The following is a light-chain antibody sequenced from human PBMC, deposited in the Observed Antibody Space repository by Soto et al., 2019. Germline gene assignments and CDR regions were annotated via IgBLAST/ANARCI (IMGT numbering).Light chain of an antibody. CDR3: QQYHSPPLP. J-gene: IGKJ1*01. Sequence: EIVLPQSPGTLSLSPGPIATLSCRASQGIRSNYATWFQQTPCQAPRLLIYGAVNKASGTPDRLSGSGSATDFTLDSTSLAPEYFWVYYCQQYHSPPLPFGQGTNVVIK. V-gene: IGKV3-20*01. CDR1: QGIRSNY. CDR2: GAV.